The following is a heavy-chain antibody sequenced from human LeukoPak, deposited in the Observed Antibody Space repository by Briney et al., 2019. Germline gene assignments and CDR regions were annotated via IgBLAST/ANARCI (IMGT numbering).Heavy chain of an antibody. CDR2: IRYDGSNK. D-gene: IGHD2-21*02. CDR1: GFTFSSYG. Sequence: GGSLRLSCVASGFTFSSYGMHWVRQAPGKGLEWVEFIRYDGSNKYYADSVKGRFTISRDNSKNTLYLQMNSLRAEDTAAYYCARDFKVTGDYWYFDLWGRGTLVTVSS. J-gene: IGHJ2*01. V-gene: IGHV3-30*02. CDR3: ARDFKVTGDYWYFDL.